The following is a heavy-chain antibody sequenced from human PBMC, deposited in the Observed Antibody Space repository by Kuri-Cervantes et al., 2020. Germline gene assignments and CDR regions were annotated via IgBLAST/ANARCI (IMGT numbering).Heavy chain of an antibody. V-gene: IGHV4-59*08. D-gene: IGHD3-10*01. J-gene: IGHJ5*02. Sequence: ESLKISCTVSGGSISSYYWSWIRQPPGKGLEWIGYIYYSGSTNYNPSLKSRVTISVDTSKDQFSLKLSSVTAADTAVYYCARHDQEYNWFDPWGQGTLVTVSS. CDR1: GGSISSYY. CDR3: ARHDQEYNWFDP. CDR2: IYYSGST.